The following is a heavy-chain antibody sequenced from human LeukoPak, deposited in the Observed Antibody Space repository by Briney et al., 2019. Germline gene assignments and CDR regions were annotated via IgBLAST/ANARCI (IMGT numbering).Heavy chain of an antibody. Sequence: GGSLRLSCATSGFTFSTYWMSWVRQAPGKGPEWVANIKQDGSEKYYADSVTGRFTISRDNAKNSLYLQMNSLRAEDTAVYYCANGDGFGYWGQGTLVTVSS. CDR1: GFTFSTYW. CDR3: ANGDGFGY. CDR2: IKQDGSEK. J-gene: IGHJ4*02. D-gene: IGHD5-24*01. V-gene: IGHV3-7*01.